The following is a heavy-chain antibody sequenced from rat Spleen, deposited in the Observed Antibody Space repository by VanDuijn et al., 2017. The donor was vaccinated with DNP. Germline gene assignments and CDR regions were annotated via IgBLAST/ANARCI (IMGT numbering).Heavy chain of an antibody. CDR3: AKDRQGGYAMDA. D-gene: IGHD1-11*01. V-gene: IGHV5S10*01. CDR2: ISYDGGST. J-gene: IGHJ4*01. CDR1: GFTFSDYN. Sequence: EVQLVESGGGLVQPGRSLKVSCAASGFTFSDYNMAWVRQTPKKGLEWVASISYDGGSTYYPDSVKGRFTISRDNAENTVYLQMNSLRSEDTATYYCAKDRQGGYAMDAWGQGTSVTVSS.